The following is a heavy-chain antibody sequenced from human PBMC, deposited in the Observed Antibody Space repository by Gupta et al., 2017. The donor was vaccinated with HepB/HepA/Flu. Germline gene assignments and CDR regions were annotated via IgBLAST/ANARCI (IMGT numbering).Heavy chain of an antibody. J-gene: IGHJ3*02. V-gene: IGHV3-21*01. D-gene: IGHD2-15*01. Sequence: QLVESGGGLVKPGGSLRLPCAASGSTFSAYTMNWVRQAPGKGLEWVSAISSGSAYIYYSDSVKGRFTVSRDNAKDLVYLQMNSLRAEDTAVYYCTRDPEYCGSGACYSDAFDIWGQGTTLIVS. CDR2: ISSGSAYI. CDR1: GSTFSAYT. CDR3: TRDPEYCGSGACYSDAFDI.